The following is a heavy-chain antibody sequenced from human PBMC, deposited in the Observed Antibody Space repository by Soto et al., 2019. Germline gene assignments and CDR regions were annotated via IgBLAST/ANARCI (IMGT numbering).Heavy chain of an antibody. V-gene: IGHV4-28*01. J-gene: IGHJ3*02. CDR1: GYSISSSNW. CDR2: IYYSGST. CDR3: ARSPTRGASYDSSGYPPDAFDI. Sequence: QVQLQESGPGLVKPSDTLSLTCAVSGYSISSSNWWGWIRQPPGKGLEWIGYIYYSGSTYYNPSLKSRVTMSVDTSKNQFSLKLSSVTAVDTAVYYCARSPTRGASYDSSGYPPDAFDIWGQGTMVTVSS. D-gene: IGHD3-22*01.